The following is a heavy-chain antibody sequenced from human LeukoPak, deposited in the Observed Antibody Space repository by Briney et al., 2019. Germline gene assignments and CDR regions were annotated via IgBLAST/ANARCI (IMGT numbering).Heavy chain of an antibody. CDR1: GFTFSSYA. D-gene: IGHD5-12*01. CDR3: ARVLELHGYDLGY. Sequence: HAGGSLRLSCAASGFTFSSYAMHWVRQAPGKGLEWVSGFSGSRGSTYYADSVKGRFTISRDNAKNSLYLQMNSLRAEDTAVYYCARVLELHGYDLGYWGQGTLVTVSS. CDR2: FSGSRGST. J-gene: IGHJ4*02. V-gene: IGHV3-23*01.